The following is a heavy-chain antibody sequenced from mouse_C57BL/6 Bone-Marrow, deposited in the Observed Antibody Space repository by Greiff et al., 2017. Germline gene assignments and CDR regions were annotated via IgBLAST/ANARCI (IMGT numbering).Heavy chain of an antibody. Sequence: QVQLKESGPGLVQPSQSLSITCTVSGFSLTSYGVHWVRQSPGKGLEWLGVIWSGGSTDYNAAFISRLSISKDNSKSQVFFKMNSLQADDTAIYYCARETTMVTTPYWYFDVWGTGTTVTVSS. D-gene: IGHD2-1*01. J-gene: IGHJ1*03. CDR2: IWSGGST. CDR3: ARETTMVTTPYWYFDV. V-gene: IGHV2-2*01. CDR1: GFSLTSYG.